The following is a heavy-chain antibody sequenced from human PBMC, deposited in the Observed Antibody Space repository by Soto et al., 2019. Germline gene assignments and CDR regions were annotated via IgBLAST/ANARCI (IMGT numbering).Heavy chain of an antibody. CDR1: GFTFSSYA. CDR2: ISGSGGIT. CDR3: AKIGIGDSSGPRSPLLFFDI. D-gene: IGHD3-22*01. Sequence: GGSLRLSCAASGFTFSSYAMSCVRQAPWKGLEWVSAISGSGGITYYADSVKGRFTISRDNSKNTLYLQMNSLRAEDTAVYYCAKIGIGDSSGPRSPLLFFDIWGQGTMVTVS. J-gene: IGHJ3*02. V-gene: IGHV3-23*01.